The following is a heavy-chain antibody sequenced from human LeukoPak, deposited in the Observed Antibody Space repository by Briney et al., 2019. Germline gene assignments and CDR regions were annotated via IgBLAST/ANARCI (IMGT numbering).Heavy chain of an antibody. D-gene: IGHD6-19*01. CDR1: KFTFSNYW. J-gene: IGHJ4*02. Sequence: GGSLRLSCVASKFTFSNYWMSWVRQAPGKGLEWVSVIYTSGDTKYADSVRGRFTISRDSSKNTVNLQMNSLRDEDTALYYCAGGQMFTSGGFDDWGQGTLVTVSS. CDR3: AGGQMFTSGGFDD. V-gene: IGHV3-53*01. CDR2: IYTSGDT.